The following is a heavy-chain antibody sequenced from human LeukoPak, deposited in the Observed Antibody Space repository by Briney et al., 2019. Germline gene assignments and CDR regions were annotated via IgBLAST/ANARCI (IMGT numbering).Heavy chain of an antibody. CDR3: ARERLSSTYYYDSCGYYY. V-gene: IGHV3-74*01. CDR2: INTDGSTT. D-gene: IGHD3-22*01. CDR1: GFTFSSYG. Sequence: PGGSLRLSCAASGFTFSSYGMHWVRQAPGKGLVWVSRINTDGSTTSYADSVKGRFTISRDNAKNTLYLQMNSLRAEDTAVYYCARERLSSTYYYDSCGYYYWGQGTLVTVSS. J-gene: IGHJ4*02.